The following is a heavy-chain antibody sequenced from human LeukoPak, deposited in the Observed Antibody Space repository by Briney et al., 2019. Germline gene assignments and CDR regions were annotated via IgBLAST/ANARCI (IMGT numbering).Heavy chain of an antibody. J-gene: IGHJ3*01. CDR3: VRDLDDYPPSDAFDL. V-gene: IGHV3-64D*08. CDR1: EFTFSSYA. CDR2: ISTNGGNT. Sequence: GGSLRLSCAASEFTFSSYAMQWVRQAPGKGLEFVSSISTNGGNTHYADSVKGRFTISRDHSKNTLYLQMSSLRAEDTAVYYCVRDLDDYPPSDAFDLWGQGTMVTVSS. D-gene: IGHD5-24*01.